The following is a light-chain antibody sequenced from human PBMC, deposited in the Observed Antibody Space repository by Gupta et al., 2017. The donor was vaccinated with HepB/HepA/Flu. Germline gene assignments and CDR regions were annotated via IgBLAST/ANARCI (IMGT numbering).Light chain of an antibody. V-gene: IGKV1-9*01. CDR1: QGISSY. Sequence: DIQLTQSPSFLSASVGDRVTITCRASQGISSYLAWYQQKPGKAPKLLIYAASTLQSGVPSRFSGSGSGTEFILTISSLQPEDFATYYCQQRNNFPRAFGPGTKVDIK. CDR3: QQRNNFPRA. CDR2: AAS. J-gene: IGKJ3*01.